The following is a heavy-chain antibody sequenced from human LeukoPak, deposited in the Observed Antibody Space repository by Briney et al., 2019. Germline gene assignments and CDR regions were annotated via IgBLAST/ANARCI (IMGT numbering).Heavy chain of an antibody. Sequence: PSETLSLTCAVYGGSFNNYYWSWIRQPPGKGLEWIGEINHSGSTNYNPSLKSRVTMSVDTSKNQFSLKLSSVTAADTAVYYCARLKDYGDYIYFDSWGQGTLVTVSS. CDR1: GGSFNNYY. D-gene: IGHD4-17*01. CDR2: INHSGST. CDR3: ARLKDYGDYIYFDS. J-gene: IGHJ4*02. V-gene: IGHV4-34*01.